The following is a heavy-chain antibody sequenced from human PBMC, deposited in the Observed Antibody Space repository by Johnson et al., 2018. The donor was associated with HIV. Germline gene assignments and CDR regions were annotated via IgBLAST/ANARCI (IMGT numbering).Heavy chain of an antibody. V-gene: IGHV3-74*01. CDR1: GFTFSSYW. J-gene: IGHJ3*02. CDR2: INSDGSST. D-gene: IGHD3-22*01. CDR3: AKGQSSGYPKDAFDI. Sequence: VQLVESGGGLVQPGGSLRLSCAASGFTFSSYWMHWVRQAPGKGLVWVSRINSDGSSTSYADSVKGRLTISRDNSKNTLYLQMNSLRAEETAVYYCAKGQSSGYPKDAFDIWGQGTMVIVSS.